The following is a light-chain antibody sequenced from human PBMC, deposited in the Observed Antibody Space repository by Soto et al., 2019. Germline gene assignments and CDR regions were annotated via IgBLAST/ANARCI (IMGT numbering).Light chain of an antibody. J-gene: IGLJ1*01. CDR1: SSDVGSYTY. Sequence: QSALTHPASVSGSPRQSITISCTGASSDVGSYTYVSWYQQHPGKAPKLMIYEVNNRPSGVSNRFSGSKSGNTASLTISGLQAEDEADYYCSSYTSSSTLYVFGTGTKLTVL. V-gene: IGLV2-14*01. CDR2: EVN. CDR3: SSYTSSSTLYV.